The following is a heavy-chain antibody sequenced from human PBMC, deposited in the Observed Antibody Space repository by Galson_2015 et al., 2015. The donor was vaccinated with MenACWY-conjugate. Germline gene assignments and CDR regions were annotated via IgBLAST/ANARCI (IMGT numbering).Heavy chain of an antibody. J-gene: IGHJ3*02. Sequence: SVKVSCKASGYSFTTYGVSWVRQAPGQGLEWVGWMSAFSGDAGYAPKFQGRVTMTTDITTKTASMELRSLTSDDTAVYFCAHYYGSGGYFLALDIWGQGTRVTVSS. V-gene: IGHV1-18*01. CDR2: MSAFSGDA. D-gene: IGHD3-10*01. CDR1: GYSFTTYG. CDR3: AHYYGSGGYFLALDI.